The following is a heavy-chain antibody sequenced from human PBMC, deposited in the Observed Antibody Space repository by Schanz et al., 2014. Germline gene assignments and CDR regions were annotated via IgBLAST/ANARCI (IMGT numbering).Heavy chain of an antibody. V-gene: IGHV3-7*03. Sequence: EVQLVESGGGLVQPGGSLRLSCAASGFTFSRYWMSWVRQAPGKGLEWVSVIYAGDTKYYADSVKGRFTISRDNAKNSLYLQMNSLRAEDTAVYYCAREKRRTEVVLDHWGQGTLVTVS. J-gene: IGHJ4*02. CDR3: AREKRRTEVVLDH. CDR2: IYAGDTK. CDR1: GFTFSRYW.